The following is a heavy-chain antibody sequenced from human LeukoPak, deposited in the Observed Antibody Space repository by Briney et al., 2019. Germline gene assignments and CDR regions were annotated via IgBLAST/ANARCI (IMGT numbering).Heavy chain of an antibody. CDR2: INHSGST. Sequence: PSETLSLTCAVYGGSFSGYYWSWIRQPPGKGLEWIGEINHSGSTNYNPSLKSRVTISVDTSKNQFSLKLSSVTAADTAVYYCARVLTTVVTRWAKALDIWGQGTMVTVSS. J-gene: IGHJ3*02. CDR1: GGSFSGYY. V-gene: IGHV4-34*01. D-gene: IGHD4-23*01. CDR3: ARVLTTVVTRWAKALDI.